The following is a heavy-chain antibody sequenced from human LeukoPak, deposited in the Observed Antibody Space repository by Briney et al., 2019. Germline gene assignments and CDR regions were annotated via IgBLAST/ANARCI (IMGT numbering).Heavy chain of an antibody. V-gene: IGHV3-23*01. D-gene: IGHD4-17*01. J-gene: IGHJ4*02. CDR3: TRSPLIRESYGDKIVKFDY. Sequence: GGSLRLSCAASGFTFSSYAMSWVRQAPGKGLEWVSAISGRADSTYSADSVRGRFTIHRDSYKNTLSLQVDSLRAEDTAGYYCTRSPLIRESYGDKIVKFDYWGQGTLVTVSS. CDR2: ISGRADST. CDR1: GFTFSSYA.